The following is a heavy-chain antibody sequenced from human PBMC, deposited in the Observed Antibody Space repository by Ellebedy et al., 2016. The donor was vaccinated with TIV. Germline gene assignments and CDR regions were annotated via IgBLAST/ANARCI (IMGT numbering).Heavy chain of an antibody. Sequence: SLKISCVASGFSFDDYAMCWVRQTPGKGLEWVSGISWNSDRIGYADSVKGRFTISRDNAKNSLYLQMNSLRDEDTAVYYCARDENYVAEVIDYWGQGTLVTVSS. CDR3: ARDENYVAEVIDY. CDR2: ISWNSDRI. J-gene: IGHJ4*02. V-gene: IGHV3-9*01. D-gene: IGHD1-7*01. CDR1: GFSFDDYA.